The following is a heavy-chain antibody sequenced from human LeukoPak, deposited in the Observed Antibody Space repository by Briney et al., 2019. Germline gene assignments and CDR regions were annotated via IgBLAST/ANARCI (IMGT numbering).Heavy chain of an antibody. V-gene: IGHV1-18*01. D-gene: IGHD6-19*01. Sequence: GASVKVSCKASGYTFSSYGISWVRQDPGQGLEWMGGISADNANTKYSEKFQGRVSMTTDTSTNTAYMDLRSLRSDDTAVYYCARDEPYNSGWYHFDYWGQGSLVTVSS. J-gene: IGHJ4*02. CDR3: ARDEPYNSGWYHFDY. CDR1: GYTFSSYG. CDR2: ISADNANT.